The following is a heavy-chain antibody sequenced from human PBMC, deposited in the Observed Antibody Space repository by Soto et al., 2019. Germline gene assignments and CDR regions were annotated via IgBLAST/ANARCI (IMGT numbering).Heavy chain of an antibody. CDR3: ARVGSRRLQILFVFDY. CDR2: IYSGGST. CDR1: GFTVSSNY. V-gene: IGHV3-53*01. Sequence: EVQLVESGGGLIQPGGSLRLSCAASGFTVSSNYMSWVRQAPGKGLEWVSVIYSGGSTYYADSVKDRFTISRDNSKNTLYLQLNDLRAEDTAVYYCARVGSRRLQILFVFDYWGQGTLVTVSS. J-gene: IGHJ4*02. D-gene: IGHD2-15*01.